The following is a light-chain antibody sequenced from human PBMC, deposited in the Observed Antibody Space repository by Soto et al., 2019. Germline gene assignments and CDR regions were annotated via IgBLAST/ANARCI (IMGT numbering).Light chain of an antibody. CDR3: QQYNSYPLT. J-gene: IGKJ4*01. V-gene: IGKV1-5*03. CDR2: KAS. Sequence: DIQMTQSPSTLSASVGDRVTITCRASQSISSWLAWYQQKPGKAPKPLIYKASSLESGVTSRFSGSGSGTEFTLIIISLQPDDFATYYCQQYNSYPLTFGGGTKVAIK. CDR1: QSISSW.